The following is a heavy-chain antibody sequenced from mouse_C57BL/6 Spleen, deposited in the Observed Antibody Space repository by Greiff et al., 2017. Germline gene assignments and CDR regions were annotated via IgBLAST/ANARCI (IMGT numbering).Heavy chain of an antibody. CDR1: GYSITSGYY. CDR2: ISYDGSN. D-gene: IGHD2-4*01. CDR3: ARVGDYGGAY. J-gene: IGHJ3*01. Sequence: EVQLQQSGPGLVKPSQSLSLTCSVTGYSITSGYYWNWIRQFPGNKLEWMGYISYDGSNNYNPSLKNRISITRDTSKNQFFLKLNSVTTEDTATYYCARVGDYGGAYWGQGTLVTVSA. V-gene: IGHV3-6*01.